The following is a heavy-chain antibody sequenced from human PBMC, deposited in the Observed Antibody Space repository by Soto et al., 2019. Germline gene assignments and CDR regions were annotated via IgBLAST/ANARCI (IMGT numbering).Heavy chain of an antibody. V-gene: IGHV4-34*01. Sequence: SETLSLTCAVYVGSFSGYYWSWIRQPPGKGLEWIGEINHSGSTNYNPSLKSRVTISVDTSKNQFSLKLSSVTAADTAVYYCARVAREGEIDYWGQGTLVTSPQ. CDR2: INHSGST. CDR3: ARVAREGEIDY. D-gene: IGHD3-16*01. J-gene: IGHJ4*02. CDR1: VGSFSGYY.